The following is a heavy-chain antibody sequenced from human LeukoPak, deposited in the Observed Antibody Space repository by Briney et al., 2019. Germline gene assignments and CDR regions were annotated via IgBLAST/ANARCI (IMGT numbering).Heavy chain of an antibody. J-gene: IGHJ3*02. CDR1: GFTFSSYS. D-gene: IGHD3-3*01. CDR3: ARGSLTTIFGVVPDVFDI. Sequence: GGSLRLSCAASGFTFSSYSMNWVRQAPGKGLEWVSSISSSSSYIYYADSVKGRFTISRDNAKNSLYLQMNSLRAEDTAVYYCARGSLTTIFGVVPDVFDIWGQGTMVTVSS. CDR2: ISSSSSYI. V-gene: IGHV3-21*01.